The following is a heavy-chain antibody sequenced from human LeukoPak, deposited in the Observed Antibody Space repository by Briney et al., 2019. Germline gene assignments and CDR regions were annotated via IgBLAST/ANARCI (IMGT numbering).Heavy chain of an antibody. CDR3: ARLGRDSSGYLGYYFDY. V-gene: IGHV4-59*08. D-gene: IGHD3-22*01. J-gene: IGHJ4*02. CDR1: GGSISSYF. CDR2: IYYSGNG. Sequence: SETLSLTCSVSGGSISSYFWHWIRQPPGKGLEWVGNIYYSGNGYYNPSLKSRVTMPVDASNNEFSLRLSSVTAADTAVYYCARLGRDSSGYLGYYFDYWGQGTLVTVSS.